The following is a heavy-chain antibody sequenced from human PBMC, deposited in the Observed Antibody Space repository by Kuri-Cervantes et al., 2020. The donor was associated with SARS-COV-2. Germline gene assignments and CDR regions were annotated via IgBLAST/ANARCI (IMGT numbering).Heavy chain of an antibody. D-gene: IGHD6-19*01. CDR3: AKGIAVATGYFDY. Sequence: GGSLRLSCAASGFTFSSYSMNWVRQAPGKGLEWVSSISSSSSYIYYADSEKGRFTISRDNSKNTLYLQMNSLRAEDTAVYYCAKGIAVATGYFDYWGQGTLVTVSS. CDR1: GFTFSSYS. CDR2: ISSSSSYI. V-gene: IGHV3-21*04. J-gene: IGHJ4*02.